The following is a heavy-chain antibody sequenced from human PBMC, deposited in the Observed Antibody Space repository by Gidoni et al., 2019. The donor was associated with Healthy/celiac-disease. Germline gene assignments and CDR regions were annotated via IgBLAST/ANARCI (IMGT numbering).Heavy chain of an antibody. CDR1: GFTVSSNY. J-gene: IGHJ3*02. V-gene: IGHV3-66*01. CDR3: ARDRTMREDAFDI. Sequence: VQLVESGGGLVQPGGSLRLSCAASGFTVSSNYMSWVRQAPGKGLEWVSVIYSGGSTYYADSVKGRFTISRDNSKNTLYLQMNSLRAEDTAVYYCARDRTMREDAFDIWGQGTMVTVSS. D-gene: IGHD1-1*01. CDR2: IYSGGST.